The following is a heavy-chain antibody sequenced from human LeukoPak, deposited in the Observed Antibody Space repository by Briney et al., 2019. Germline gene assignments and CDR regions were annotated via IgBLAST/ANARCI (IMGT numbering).Heavy chain of an antibody. CDR3: ATRSGWYGSY. J-gene: IGHJ4*02. Sequence: SETLSLTCTVSGGSISSSSYYRGWIRQPPGKGLEWIGSIYYSGSTYYNPSLKSRVTISVDTSKNQFSLKLSSVTAADTAVYYCATRSGWYGSYWGQGTLVTVSS. CDR2: IYYSGST. CDR1: GGSISSSSYY. V-gene: IGHV4-39*07. D-gene: IGHD6-19*01.